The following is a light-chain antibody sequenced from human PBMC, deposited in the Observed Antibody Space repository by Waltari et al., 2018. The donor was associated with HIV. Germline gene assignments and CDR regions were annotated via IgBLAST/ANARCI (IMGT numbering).Light chain of an antibody. Sequence: QSALTQPASVSGSPGQSITISCTGTSSDVGGYNYVPWYQQHPGKAPKLMIYEVSNRPSWVSNRFSGSKSGNTASLTISGLQAEDEADYYCSSYTSSSTVVFGGGTKLTVL. J-gene: IGLJ2*01. V-gene: IGLV2-14*01. CDR3: SSYTSSSTVV. CDR2: EVS. CDR1: SSDVGGYNY.